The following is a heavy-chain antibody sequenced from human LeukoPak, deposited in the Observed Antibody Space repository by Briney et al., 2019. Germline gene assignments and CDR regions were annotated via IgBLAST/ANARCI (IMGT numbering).Heavy chain of an antibody. V-gene: IGHV3-21*01. CDR1: GFTSSSYS. CDR3: ARDSGILYYYYGMDV. J-gene: IGHJ6*02. CDR2: ISSSSYI. Sequence: GGSLRLSCAASGFTSSSYSMNWVRQAPGKGLEWVSSISSSSYIYYADSVKGRFTISRDNAKNSLYLQMNSLRAEDTAVYYCARDSGILYYYYGMDVWGQGTTVTVSS. D-gene: IGHD2-15*01.